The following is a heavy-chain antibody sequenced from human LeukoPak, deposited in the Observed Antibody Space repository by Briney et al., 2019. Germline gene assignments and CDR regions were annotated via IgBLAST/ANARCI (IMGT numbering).Heavy chain of an antibody. D-gene: IGHD3-10*01. CDR3: ARLGSVGYYNYQYMDI. V-gene: IGHV4-34*01. J-gene: IGHJ6*03. CDR2: INDIGNT. Sequence: SETLSLTRAAYGGSFSGYYWSWIRQPPGKGLEWIGEINDIGNTNYDPSLRGRVTISVDTSKNQFSLSLTSATAADTAVYFCARLGSVGYYNYQYMDIWGNGTTVTVSS. CDR1: GGSFSGYY.